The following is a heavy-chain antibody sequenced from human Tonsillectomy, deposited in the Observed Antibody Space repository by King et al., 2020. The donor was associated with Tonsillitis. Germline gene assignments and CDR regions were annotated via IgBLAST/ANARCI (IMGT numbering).Heavy chain of an antibody. J-gene: IGHJ2*01. D-gene: IGHD2-15*01. CDR2: IFYTGDT. CDR3: ARDRRSCTDGSCYFQYFDL. CDR1: GDSISTRAYY. Sequence: VQLQESGPGLVKPSQTLSLTCTVSGDSISTRAYYWRWIRQHPGMGLEWIGYIFYTGDTYFNPSLESRVTMSVDTSKNQFSLRLNSATAADTAVYYCARDRRSCTDGSCYFQYFDLWGRGTLVTVSS. V-gene: IGHV4-31*03.